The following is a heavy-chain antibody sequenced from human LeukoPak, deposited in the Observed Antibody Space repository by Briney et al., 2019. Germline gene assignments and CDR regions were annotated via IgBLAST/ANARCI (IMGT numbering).Heavy chain of an antibody. CDR2: ISDSGGST. CDR3: VRGYSFGPYGMDV. J-gene: IGHJ6*02. Sequence: QPGGSLKLSCSASGFPFSSYAMHWVPQAPGKGLEYVSAISDSGGSTYYADSVKGRFTISRDNSKNTLYLQMISLRAEDTAVYFCVRGYSFGPYGMDVWGQGTTVTVSS. V-gene: IGHV3-64D*09. D-gene: IGHD2-15*01. CDR1: GFPFSSYA.